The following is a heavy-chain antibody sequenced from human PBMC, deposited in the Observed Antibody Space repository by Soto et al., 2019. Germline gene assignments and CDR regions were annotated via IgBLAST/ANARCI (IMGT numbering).Heavy chain of an antibody. V-gene: IGHV3-23*01. CDR1: GFTFGRYA. CDR2: ISGSGDNT. J-gene: IGHJ4*02. CDR3: AKTSAPRTLGLATR. D-gene: IGHD6-19*01. Sequence: GSLRLSCGASGFTFGRYAMMWVRQTPGKGLEWVSFISGSGDNTYYGESVKGRFTISRDNSRNTLFLHMASLRTDDTAVYYCAKTSAPRTLGLATRWGQGTPVTVSS.